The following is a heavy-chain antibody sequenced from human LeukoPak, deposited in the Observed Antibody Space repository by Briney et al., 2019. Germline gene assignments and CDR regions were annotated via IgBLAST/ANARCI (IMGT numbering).Heavy chain of an antibody. CDR3: ARHLGGSNRPDY. CDR1: DYSISSDYY. D-gene: IGHD1-26*01. CDR2: IYHSGTA. Sequence: SETLSLTCGVSDYSISSDYYWGWIRQPPGKGLEWIGSIYHSGTAYYNPSLNSRVTISVDTSKNQFSLKLSSVTAADTAVYYCARHLGGSNRPDYWGQGTLVTVSS. J-gene: IGHJ4*02. V-gene: IGHV4-38-2*01.